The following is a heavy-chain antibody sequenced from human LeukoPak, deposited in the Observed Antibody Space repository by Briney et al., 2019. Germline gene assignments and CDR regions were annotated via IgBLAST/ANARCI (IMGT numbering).Heavy chain of an antibody. CDR3: ARRYGGYGVDY. J-gene: IGHJ4*02. CDR2: IYYSGST. CDR1: GGSISSSSYY. Sequence: KASETLSLTCTVSGGSISSSSYYWGWIRQPPGKGLEWIGSIYYSGSTYYNPSLKSRVTISVDTSKNQFSLKLSSVTAADTAVYYCARRYGGYGVDYWGQGTLVTVSS. V-gene: IGHV4-39*01. D-gene: IGHD4-17*01.